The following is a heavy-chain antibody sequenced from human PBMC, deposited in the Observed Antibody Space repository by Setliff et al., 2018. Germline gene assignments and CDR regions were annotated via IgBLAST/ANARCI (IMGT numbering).Heavy chain of an antibody. CDR2: IFYNGDT. CDR1: GGPISNATYR. J-gene: IGHJ4*02. V-gene: IGHV4-39*07. CDR3: ARVRLIQGYYEFDY. D-gene: IGHD3-16*01. Sequence: SETLSLTCSVSGGPISNATYRWGWIRQPPGKGLEWIGNIFYNGDTNYNPSLKSRVAMSVDTSKNQFSLKVRSATAADTAVYYCARVRLIQGYYEFDYWGQGTLVTVS.